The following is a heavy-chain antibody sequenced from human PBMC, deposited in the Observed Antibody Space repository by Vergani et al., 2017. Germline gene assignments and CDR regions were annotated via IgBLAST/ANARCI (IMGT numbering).Heavy chain of an antibody. CDR2: IYHSGST. D-gene: IGHD3-3*01. Sequence: QLQLQESGPGLVKPSETLSLTCTVSGGSISSSSYYWGWIRQPPGKGLEWIGSIYHSGSTYYNPSLKSRVTISVDRSKNQFSLKLSSVTAADTAVYYCARGRVFGVVPTTWFDPWGQGTLVTVSS. V-gene: IGHV4-39*07. J-gene: IGHJ5*02. CDR3: ARGRVFGVVPTTWFDP. CDR1: GGSISSSSYY.